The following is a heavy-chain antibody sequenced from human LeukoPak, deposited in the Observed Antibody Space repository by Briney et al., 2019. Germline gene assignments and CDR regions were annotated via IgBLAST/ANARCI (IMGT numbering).Heavy chain of an antibody. CDR1: GGTFSSYA. Sequence: SVKVSCKASGGTFSSYAISWVRQAPGQGLEWMGGIIPIFGTANYAQKFQGRVTITADESTSTAYMELSSLRSEDTAVYYCARGPPPPDAFDIWGQGTMVTVSS. J-gene: IGHJ3*02. V-gene: IGHV1-69*13. CDR3: ARGPPPPDAFDI. CDR2: IIPIFGTA.